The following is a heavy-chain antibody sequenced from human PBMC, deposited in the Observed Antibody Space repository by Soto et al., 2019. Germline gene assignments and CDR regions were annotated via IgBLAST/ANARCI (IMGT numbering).Heavy chain of an antibody. V-gene: IGHV3-23*01. CDR1: GFTFSSYS. Sequence: PGGSLRLSCAASGFTFSSYSMNWVRQAPGKGLEWVSAISGSGGSTYYADSVKGRFTISRDNSKNTLYLQMNSLRAEDTAVYYCAKEQKHSSTWSELNYWGQGTLVTVSS. CDR3: AKEQKHSSTWSELNY. CDR2: ISGSGGST. D-gene: IGHD6-13*01. J-gene: IGHJ4*02.